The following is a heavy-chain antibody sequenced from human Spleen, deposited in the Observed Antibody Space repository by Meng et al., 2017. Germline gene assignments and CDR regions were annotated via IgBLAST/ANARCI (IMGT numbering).Heavy chain of an antibody. D-gene: IGHD5-12*01. V-gene: IGHV1-2*02. CDR1: GYTFTHYY. Sequence: VELWESGPEGKEPGAPVKVSWKATGYTFTHYYIQWVRQAPGQGLEWMGWIHPRTGGTNYAQKFQGRVTMTRDTSISTAYMELSNLRSDDTAVYYCARIYSGYDSHGTMVDYWGQGTLVTVSS. CDR3: ARIYSGYDSHGTMVDY. CDR2: IHPRTGGT. J-gene: IGHJ4*02.